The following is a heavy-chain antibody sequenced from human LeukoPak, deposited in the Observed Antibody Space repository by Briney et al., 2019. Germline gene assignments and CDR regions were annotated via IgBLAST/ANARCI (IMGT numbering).Heavy chain of an antibody. CDR3: ARDGEFRYQLLQETPSNWFDP. Sequence: GASVKVSCKASGYTFTSYGISWVRQAPGQGLEWMGWISAYNGNTSYAQKLQGRVTMTTDTSTSTAYMELRSLRSDDTAVYYCARDGEFRYQLLQETPSNWFDPWGQGTLVTVSS. CDR2: ISAYNGNT. V-gene: IGHV1-18*01. D-gene: IGHD2-2*01. J-gene: IGHJ5*02. CDR1: GYTFTSYG.